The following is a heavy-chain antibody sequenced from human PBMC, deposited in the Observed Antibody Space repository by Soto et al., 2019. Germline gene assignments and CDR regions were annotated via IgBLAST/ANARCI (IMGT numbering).Heavy chain of an antibody. V-gene: IGHV3-23*01. CDR3: AKDQSSSLGELDLSDCFAP. J-gene: IGHJ5*02. D-gene: IGHD3-16*01. Sequence: WGSLRLSCAASGFTFSNYAMNWIRQAPGEGLEWVSAISCGGGSTYYAASVKGRFTISRDNSKNPPSLQMNVMRAEDTAIYSCAKDQSSSLGELDLSDCFAPCGQGTLVTVSA. CDR1: GFTFSNYA. CDR2: ISCGGGST.